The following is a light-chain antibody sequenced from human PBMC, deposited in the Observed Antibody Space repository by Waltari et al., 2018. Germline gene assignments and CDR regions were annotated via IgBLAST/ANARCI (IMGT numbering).Light chain of an antibody. CDR3: QHYVRLPVT. CDR1: QSVGSS. V-gene: IGKV3-20*01. CDR2: GAS. Sequence: EIVLTQSPGTLSLSPGERATLSCRASQSVGSSLAGYQQKPGQAPRLLIYGASSSATGVPDRFSGSGSGTDFSLTISRLEPEDFAVYYCQHYVRLPVTFGQGTRVEIK. J-gene: IGKJ1*01.